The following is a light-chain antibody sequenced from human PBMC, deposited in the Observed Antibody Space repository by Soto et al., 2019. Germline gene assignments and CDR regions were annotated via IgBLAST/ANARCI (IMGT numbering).Light chain of an antibody. J-gene: IGKJ1*01. V-gene: IGKV1-6*01. Sequence: AIQMTQSPSSLSASVGDRVIITCRASQDIRSDLGWYQQKPGQAPKLLIYAASTLLAGVPSRFSGSGSGADFTLTISTLQPEDFATYYCLQDYSYPRMFGQGTKVEIK. CDR1: QDIRSD. CDR3: LQDYSYPRM. CDR2: AAS.